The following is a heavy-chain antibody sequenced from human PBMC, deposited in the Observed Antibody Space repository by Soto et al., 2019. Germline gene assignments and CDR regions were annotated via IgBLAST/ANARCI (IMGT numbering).Heavy chain of an antibody. CDR1: GFTFSSYW. Sequence: LRLSFAASGFTFSSYWMSWVRQAPGKGLEWVANIKQDGSEKYYVDSVKGRFTISRDNAKNSLYLQMNSLRAEDTAVYYCARPQDTAMVAFDIWGQGTMVTVSS. J-gene: IGHJ3*02. CDR3: ARPQDTAMVAFDI. D-gene: IGHD5-18*01. V-gene: IGHV3-7*03. CDR2: IKQDGSEK.